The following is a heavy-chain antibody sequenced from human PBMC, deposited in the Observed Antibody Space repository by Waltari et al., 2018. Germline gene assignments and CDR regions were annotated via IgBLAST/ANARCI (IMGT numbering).Heavy chain of an antibody. J-gene: IGHJ4*02. CDR1: GFTFAKFD. CDR2: ISWNSGSI. Sequence: EVQRVESGGGLVQPGRSLRLSCAAAGFTFAKFDMDGCRQALGRGLGWVSCISWNSGSIGYADSVKGRFTISRDNAKNSLYLQMNSLRAEDTALYYCAKGRSSSWYDYWGQGTLVTVSS. V-gene: IGHV3-9*01. D-gene: IGHD6-13*01. CDR3: AKGRSSSWYDY.